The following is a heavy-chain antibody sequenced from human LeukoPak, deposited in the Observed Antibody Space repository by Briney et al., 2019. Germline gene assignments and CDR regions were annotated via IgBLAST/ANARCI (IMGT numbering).Heavy chain of an antibody. Sequence: GGSLRLSCAASGFTFSSYGMHWVRQAPGKGLEWVAFIRYDGSNKYYADSVKGRFTISRDNSKNTLYLQMNSLRAEDTAVYYCAKDLGYYYDSSGYYNPFDYWGQGTLVTVSS. D-gene: IGHD3-22*01. V-gene: IGHV3-30*02. CDR2: IRYDGSNK. J-gene: IGHJ4*02. CDR1: GFTFSSYG. CDR3: AKDLGYYYDSSGYYNPFDY.